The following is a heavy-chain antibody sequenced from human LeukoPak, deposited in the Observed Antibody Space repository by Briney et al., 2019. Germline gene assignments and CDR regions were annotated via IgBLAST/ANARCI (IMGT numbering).Heavy chain of an antibody. CDR1: GFTFSSYA. CDR2: ISGSGGST. J-gene: IGHJ6*02. V-gene: IGHV3-23*01. D-gene: IGHD3-22*01. Sequence: GGSLRLSCAASGFTFSSYAMSWVRQAPGKGLEWVSAISGSGGSTYYADSVKGRFTISRDNSKNTLYLQMNSLRAEDTAVYYCAEDHRYYDSSGYYYADYYYYGMDVWGQGTTVTVSS. CDR3: AEDHRYYDSSGYYYADYYYYGMDV.